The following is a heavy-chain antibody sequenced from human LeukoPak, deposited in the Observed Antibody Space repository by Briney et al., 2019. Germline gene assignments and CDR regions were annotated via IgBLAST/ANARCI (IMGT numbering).Heavy chain of an antibody. D-gene: IGHD1-26*01. CDR2: ISAYNGNT. V-gene: IGHV1-18*01. Sequence: ASVKVSCKASGYTFTSYGISRVRQAPGQGLEWMGWISAYNGNTNYAQKLQGRVTMTTDTSTSTAYMELRSLRSDDTAVYYCARSRGSYSYYYYYYMDVWGKGTTVTVSS. CDR1: GYTFTSYG. J-gene: IGHJ6*03. CDR3: ARSRGSYSYYYYYYMDV.